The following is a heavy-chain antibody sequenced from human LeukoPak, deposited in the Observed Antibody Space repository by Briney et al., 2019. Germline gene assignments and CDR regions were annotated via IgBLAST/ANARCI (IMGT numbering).Heavy chain of an antibody. CDR2: IYSGGST. V-gene: IGHV3-66*04. J-gene: IGHJ3*02. CDR1: GFTVSSNY. CDR3: ARHTNYYDSSGYYENAFDI. Sequence: GSLRLSCAASGFTVSSNYMSWVRQAPGKGLEWVSVIYSGGSTYYADSVKGRFTISRDNSKNTLYLQMNSLRAEGTAVYYCARHTNYYDSSGYYENAFDIWGQGTMVTASS. D-gene: IGHD3-22*01.